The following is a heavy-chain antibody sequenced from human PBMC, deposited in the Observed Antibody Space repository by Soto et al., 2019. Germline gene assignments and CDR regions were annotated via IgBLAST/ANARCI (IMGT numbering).Heavy chain of an antibody. CDR3: ARAPSYVAAAGTSNWFDP. J-gene: IGHJ5*02. CDR1: GGTISSYY. D-gene: IGHD6-13*01. V-gene: IGHV4-59*01. CDR2: IYYSGST. Sequence: SETLSLTCTVSGGTISSYYWSWIRQPPGKGLEWIGYIYYSGSTNYNPSLKSRVTISVDTSKNQFSLKLSSVTAADTAVYYCARAPSYVAAAGTSNWFDPWGQGTLVTVSS.